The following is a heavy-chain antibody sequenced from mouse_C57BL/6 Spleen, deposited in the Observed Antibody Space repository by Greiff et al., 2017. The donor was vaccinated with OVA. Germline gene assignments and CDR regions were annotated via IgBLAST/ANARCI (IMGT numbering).Heavy chain of an antibody. V-gene: IGHV2-6*03. CDR1: GFSLTSYG. CDR2: IWSDGST. J-gene: IGHJ3*01. D-gene: IGHD1-1*01. CDR3: ASYGSRTWCAY. Sequence: VQLQQSGPGLVAPSQCLSITCTVSGFSLTSYGVHWVRQPPGKGLEWLVVIWSDGSTTYNSALKSRRSISKDNSKSQVFVEMNSHQTDGTAMYYCASYGSRTWCAYGGQGTLDTVSA.